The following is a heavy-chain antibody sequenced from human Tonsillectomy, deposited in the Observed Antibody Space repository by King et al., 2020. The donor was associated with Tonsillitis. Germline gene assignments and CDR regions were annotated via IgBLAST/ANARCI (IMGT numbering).Heavy chain of an antibody. CDR2: ITGRAGST. J-gene: IGHJ1*01. V-gene: IGHV3-23*04. Sequence: VQLVESGGGLVQPGGSLILSCAASGFTFNIYAMSWVRQAPGKGLEWVSTITGRAGSTYYAGSVTGRSTISRDNSKNTLYLEVNSLRAEDTAVYYCAKDLRPGSYSTAEYFHHWGQGTLVTVSS. D-gene: IGHD3-10*01. CDR3: AKDLRPGSYSTAEYFHH. CDR1: GFTFNIYA.